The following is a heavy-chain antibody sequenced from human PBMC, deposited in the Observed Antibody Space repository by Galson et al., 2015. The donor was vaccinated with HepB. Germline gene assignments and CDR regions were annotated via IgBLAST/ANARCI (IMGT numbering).Heavy chain of an antibody. CDR3: ASSSPGPLRFLEWLPLG. V-gene: IGHV1-69*13. D-gene: IGHD3-3*01. J-gene: IGHJ4*02. CDR2: IIPIFGTA. Sequence: SVKVSCKASGGTFSSYAISWVRQAPGQGLEWMGGIIPIFGTANYAQKFQGRVTITADESTSTAYMELSSLRSEDTAVYYCASSSPGPLRFLEWLPLGWGQGTLVTVSS. CDR1: GGTFSSYA.